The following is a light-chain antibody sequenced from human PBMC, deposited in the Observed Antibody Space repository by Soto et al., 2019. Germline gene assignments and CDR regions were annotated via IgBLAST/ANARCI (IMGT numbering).Light chain of an antibody. J-gene: IGKJ1*01. CDR2: AAS. Sequence: QLTQSPSSLSPSFVERVIITCRASQSVSRSLNWYQQKAGQAPKLLIYAASTLHSGVPSRFSGSGSGTEFTLTISSLQPEDFATYYCQQNAITPPWTFGQGTKVDIK. V-gene: IGKV1-39*01. CDR1: QSVSRS. CDR3: QQNAITPPWT.